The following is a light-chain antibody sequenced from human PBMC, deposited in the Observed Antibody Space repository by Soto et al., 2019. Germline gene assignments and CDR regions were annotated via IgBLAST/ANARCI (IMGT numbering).Light chain of an antibody. J-gene: IGKJ5*01. Sequence: EIVLTQSPATLSLSPGERATLSCGASQSVSSSYLAWYQQKPGLAPRLLIYDASSRATGIPDRFSGSGSETDFTLTISRLEPEDFAVYYYQQYGSSPPITFGQGTRLEIK. V-gene: IGKV3D-20*01. CDR3: QQYGSSPPIT. CDR1: QSVSSSY. CDR2: DAS.